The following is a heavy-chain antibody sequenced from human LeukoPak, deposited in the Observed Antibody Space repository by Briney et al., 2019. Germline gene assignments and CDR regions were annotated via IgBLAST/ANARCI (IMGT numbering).Heavy chain of an antibody. Sequence: PGGSLRLSCAASGFTFSSYAMSWVRQAPGKGLEWVSAISGSGGSTYYADSVKGRFTISRDNSKNTLYLQMNSLRAEDTAVYCCAKDGSCSSTSCYYGYWGQGTLVTVSS. D-gene: IGHD2-2*01. CDR3: AKDGSCSSTSCYYGY. J-gene: IGHJ4*02. CDR2: ISGSGGST. V-gene: IGHV3-23*01. CDR1: GFTFSSYA.